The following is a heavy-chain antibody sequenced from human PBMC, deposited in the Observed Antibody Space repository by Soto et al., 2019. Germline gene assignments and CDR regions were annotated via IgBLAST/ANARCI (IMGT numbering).Heavy chain of an antibody. D-gene: IGHD2-15*01. CDR1: GFSVSANH. J-gene: IGHJ4*02. CDR3: ARAERLLLPYPYSN. Sequence: GGSLRLSCVASGFSVSANHMNWVRQAPKKGLEWVSLIYSDGTTHYADAVKCRFTVPRYDSNNAVYLQMNSLRAEDTAVYYCARAERLLLPYPYSNWGQGTLVTVSS. CDR2: IYSDGTT. V-gene: IGHV3-66*01.